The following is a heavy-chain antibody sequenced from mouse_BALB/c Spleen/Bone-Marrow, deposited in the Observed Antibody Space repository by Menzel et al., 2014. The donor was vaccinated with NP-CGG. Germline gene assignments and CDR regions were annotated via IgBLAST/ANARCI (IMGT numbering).Heavy chain of an antibody. CDR2: ILPGSDNT. CDR1: GYTFXNYW. V-gene: IGHV1-9*01. CDR3: ARGNPFDF. J-gene: IGHJ2*01. Sequence: VKLMDSGGELMKPGASVKISCKATGYTFXNYWIQWVKQRPGHGPEWIGEILPGSDNTNYNEKFKGKATFTADTSSNTAYMQLSSLTSEDSAVYYCARGNPFDFWGQGTTLTVSS.